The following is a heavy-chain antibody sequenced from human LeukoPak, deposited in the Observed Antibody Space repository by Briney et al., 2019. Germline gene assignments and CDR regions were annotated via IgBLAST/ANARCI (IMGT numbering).Heavy chain of an antibody. CDR2: IWNDGSTK. D-gene: IGHD4-23*01. V-gene: IGHV3-33*06. CDR1: GFTFSSFH. J-gene: IGHJ3*02. Sequence: PGRSLRLSCATSGFTFSSFHMHWVRQAPGKGLEWVAVIWNDGSTKYYAESVKGRFAISRDNSKNTLFLHMNSLRAEDTALYYCAKSPTVDAAFDIWGQGTMVTVSS. CDR3: AKSPTVDAAFDI.